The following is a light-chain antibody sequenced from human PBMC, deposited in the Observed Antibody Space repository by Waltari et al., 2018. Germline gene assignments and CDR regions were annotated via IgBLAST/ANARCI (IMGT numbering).Light chain of an antibody. CDR1: SSDVGGYNY. CDR3: SSYTSSSTWV. V-gene: IGLV2-14*01. J-gene: IGLJ3*02. CDR2: DVN. Sequence: QSALTQPASVSGSPGQSITISCTGTSSDVGGYNYVSWYQQHPGKAPKLMIYDVNTRPSGISNRFSGSKSGNTASLTISGLQAEDEADYYCSSYTSSSTWVFGGGTKLTVL.